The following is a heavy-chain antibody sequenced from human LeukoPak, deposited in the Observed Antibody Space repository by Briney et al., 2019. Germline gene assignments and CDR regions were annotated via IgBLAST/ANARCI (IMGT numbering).Heavy chain of an antibody. D-gene: IGHD3-16*01. CDR2: IGPNNGNT. V-gene: IGHV1-18*01. CDR1: GYTFTTYD. J-gene: IGHJ4*02. Sequence: GASVKVSCKASGYTFTTYDINWVRQAPGQGLEWMGWIGPNNGNTNFAQNLQDRVTMTTDTSTGTAYMELRSLRSDDTAVYFCARDSGGRGHFDFWGQGTLVTVSS. CDR3: ARDSGGRGHFDF.